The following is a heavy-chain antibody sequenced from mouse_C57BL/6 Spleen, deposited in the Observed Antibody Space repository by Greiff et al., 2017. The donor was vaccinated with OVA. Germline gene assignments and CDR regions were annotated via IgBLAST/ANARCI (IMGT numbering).Heavy chain of an antibody. J-gene: IGHJ2*01. V-gene: IGHV5-9-1*02. Sequence: DVHLVESGAGLVKPGGSLKLSCAASGFTFSSYAMSWVRQTPEKRLEWVAYISSGGDYIYYADTVKGRFTISRDNARNTLYLQMSSLKSEDTAMYYCTRDGYYYGSSYDYWGQGTTLTVSS. D-gene: IGHD1-1*01. CDR3: TRDGYYYGSSYDY. CDR1: GFTFSSYA. CDR2: ISSGGDYI.